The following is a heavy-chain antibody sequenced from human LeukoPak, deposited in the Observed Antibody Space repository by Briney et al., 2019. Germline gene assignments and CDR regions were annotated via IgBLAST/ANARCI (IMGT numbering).Heavy chain of an antibody. CDR1: GYTFTSYY. V-gene: IGHV1-46*01. D-gene: IGHD6-25*01. Sequence: ASVKVSCKASGYTFTSYYMHWVRQAPGQGLEWMGIINPSGGSTSYAQKFQGRVTMTRDTSTSTVYMELSSLRSEDTAVYYCARDLVFPPVSSGGGKPTYYYYGMDVWGKGTTVTVSS. CDR2: INPSGGST. J-gene: IGHJ6*04. CDR3: ARDLVFPPVSSGGGKPTYYYYGMDV.